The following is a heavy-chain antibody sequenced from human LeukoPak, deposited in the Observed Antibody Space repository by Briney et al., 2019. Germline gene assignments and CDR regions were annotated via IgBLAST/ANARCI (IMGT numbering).Heavy chain of an antibody. CDR3: ARDVRGVRGDYYYMDV. CDR2: IQCDGNVT. J-gene: IGHJ6*03. D-gene: IGHD3-10*01. V-gene: IGHV3-74*01. Sequence: PGGSLRLSCAASGFAFSSHWFLCVRQAPGKRLVWVSRIQCDGNVTTYADSLRGRFTISRDNAKNTLYLQMNSLRAEDTAVYYCARDVRGVRGDYYYMDVWGKGTTVTVSS. CDR1: GFAFSSHW.